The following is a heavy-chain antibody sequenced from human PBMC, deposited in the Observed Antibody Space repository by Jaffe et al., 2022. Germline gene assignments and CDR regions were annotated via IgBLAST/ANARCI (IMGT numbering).Heavy chain of an antibody. V-gene: IGHV3-7*01. D-gene: IGHD3-16*01. J-gene: IGHJ3*02. Sequence: EVQVVESGGGLVQPGGSLRLSCAASGFTFSNYWMSWVRQAPGKGLEWVANIKLDGSERYYVDSVKGRFTISRDNAKNSLYLQMNSLRAEDTAVYYCARVGRGIDAFDIWGQGTMVTVFS. CDR1: GFTFSNYW. CDR3: ARVGRGIDAFDI. CDR2: IKLDGSER.